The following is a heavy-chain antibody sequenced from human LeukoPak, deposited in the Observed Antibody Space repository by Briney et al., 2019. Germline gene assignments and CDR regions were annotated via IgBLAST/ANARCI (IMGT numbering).Heavy chain of an antibody. CDR3: VKGSSPYYYDSSNDY. CDR1: GFTFSSYG. J-gene: IGHJ4*02. D-gene: IGHD3-22*01. Sequence: GGSLRLSCAASGFTFSSYGMHWVRQAPGKGLEWVAVISYDGSNKYYADSVKGRFTISRDNSKNTLYLQMNSLRAEDTAVYYCVKGSSPYYYDSSNDYWGQGTLVTVSS. CDR2: ISYDGSNK. V-gene: IGHV3-30*18.